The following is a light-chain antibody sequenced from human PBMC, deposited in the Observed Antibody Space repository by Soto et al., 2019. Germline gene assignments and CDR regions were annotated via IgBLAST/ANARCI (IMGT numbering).Light chain of an antibody. CDR3: ASWDDSLNCWL. Sequence: QSVLTQPPSASGTPGQRVTISCSGSSSNIGSHAVNWYQQLPGTAPKLLISSSNQRPSGVPDRFSGSNSGTSASLAISGLQSEDEADYYCASWDDSLNCWLFGGGTKLTVL. J-gene: IGLJ3*02. V-gene: IGLV1-44*01. CDR2: SSN. CDR1: SSNIGSHA.